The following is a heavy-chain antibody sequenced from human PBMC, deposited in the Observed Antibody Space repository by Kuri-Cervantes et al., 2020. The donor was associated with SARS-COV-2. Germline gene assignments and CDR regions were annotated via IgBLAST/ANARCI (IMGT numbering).Heavy chain of an antibody. CDR2: INHSGST. Sequence: SETLSLTCAVYGGSISGYYWSWIRQPPGKGLEWIGEINHSGSTNYNPSLKSRVTILVDTSKNQFSLKLSSVTAADTAVYYCARVVTISGYGDYYYYYGMDVWGQGTTVPGAS. CDR1: GGSISGYY. V-gene: IGHV4-34*01. D-gene: IGHD5-12*01. CDR3: ARVVTISGYGDYYYYYGMDV. J-gene: IGHJ6*01.